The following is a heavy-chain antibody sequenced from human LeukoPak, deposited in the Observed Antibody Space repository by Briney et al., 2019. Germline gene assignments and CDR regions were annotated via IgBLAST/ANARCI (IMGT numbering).Heavy chain of an antibody. D-gene: IGHD2-15*01. J-gene: IGHJ5*02. CDR1: GYSFTSYW. CDR3: ARRGGAAEWFDP. V-gene: IGHV5-51*01. Sequence: GESLEFSCKGSGYSFTSYWFGWVGQMPGKGLEWMGIIYPGDFDTRYSPSFQGQVTISADKSISTAYLQWSSLKASDTAIYYCARRGGAAEWFDPWGQGTLVTVSS. CDR2: IYPGDFDT.